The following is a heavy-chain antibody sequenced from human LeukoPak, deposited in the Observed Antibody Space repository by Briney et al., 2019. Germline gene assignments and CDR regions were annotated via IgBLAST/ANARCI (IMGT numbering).Heavy chain of an antibody. D-gene: IGHD6-13*01. V-gene: IGHV4-59*08. Sequence: SETLSLTCTVSGGSISSYYWSWIRQPPGKGLEWIGYIYYSGSTNYNPSLKSRVTISVDTSKYQFSLKLSSVTAADTAVYYCARHDLLIAAAGSWFDPWGQGTLVTVSS. CDR2: IYYSGST. CDR3: ARHDLLIAAAGSWFDP. CDR1: GGSISSYY. J-gene: IGHJ5*02.